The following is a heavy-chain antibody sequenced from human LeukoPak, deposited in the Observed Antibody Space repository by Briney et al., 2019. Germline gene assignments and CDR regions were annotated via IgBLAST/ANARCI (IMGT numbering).Heavy chain of an antibody. D-gene: IGHD2-2*01. CDR3: ARRAPVPAAMPLLNNWFDP. CDR2: IIPIFGTA. V-gene: IGHV1-69*06. J-gene: IGHJ5*02. CDR1: GGTFSSYA. Sequence: ASVKVSCKASGGTFSSYAISWVRQAPGQGLEWMGGIIPIFGTANYAQKFQGRVTITADKSTSTAYMELSSLRSEDTAVYYCARRAPVPAAMPLLNNWFDPWGQGTLVTVSS.